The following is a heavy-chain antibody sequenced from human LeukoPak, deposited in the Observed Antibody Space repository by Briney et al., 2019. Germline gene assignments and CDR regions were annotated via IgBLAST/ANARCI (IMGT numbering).Heavy chain of an antibody. Sequence: ASVKVSCKASGYTFTGYYMHWVRQAPGQGLEWMGWIDPNSGGTNYAQKFQGRVTMTRDTSISTAYMELSRLRSDDTAVYYCARDSGYDFGPQLNWFDPWGQGTLVTVSS. CDR2: IDPNSGGT. J-gene: IGHJ5*02. CDR3: ARDSGYDFGPQLNWFDP. V-gene: IGHV1-2*02. D-gene: IGHD5-12*01. CDR1: GYTFTGYY.